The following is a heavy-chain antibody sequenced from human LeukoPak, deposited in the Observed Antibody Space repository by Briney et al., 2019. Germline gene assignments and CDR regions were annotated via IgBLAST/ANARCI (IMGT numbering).Heavy chain of an antibody. CDR2: ISYDGSNK. CDR1: GFAFSSYA. D-gene: IGHD3-22*01. Sequence: GGSLRLSCAASGFAFSSYAMHWVRQAPGKGLEWVAVISYDGSNKYYADSVKGRFTISRDNSKNTLYLQMNGLRAEDTAVYYCARDHDYYDSSGYYSLWGQGTLVTVSS. V-gene: IGHV3-30-3*01. CDR3: ARDHDYYDSSGYYSL. J-gene: IGHJ4*02.